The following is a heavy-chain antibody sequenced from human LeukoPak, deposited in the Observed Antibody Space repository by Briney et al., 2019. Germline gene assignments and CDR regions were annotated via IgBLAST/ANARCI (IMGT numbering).Heavy chain of an antibody. D-gene: IGHD3-3*01. Sequence: SETLSLTCTVSGGSISSSYYYWGWIRQPPGKGLEWIGSIYSSGSTYYNPSLKSRVTISVDKSKNQFSLKLSSVTAADTAVYYCARDSGNFWSGYYSRNYYYGMDVWGQGTTVTVSS. CDR2: IYSSGST. V-gene: IGHV4-39*07. J-gene: IGHJ6*02. CDR3: ARDSGNFWSGYYSRNYYYGMDV. CDR1: GGSISSSYYY.